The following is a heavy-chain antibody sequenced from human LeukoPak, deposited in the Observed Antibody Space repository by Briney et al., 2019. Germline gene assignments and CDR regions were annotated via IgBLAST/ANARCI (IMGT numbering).Heavy chain of an antibody. Sequence: GGSLRLSCAAYGFTFSDYDMHWVRQATGKGLEWVSVVGKAGGTWYPASVKGRFTISRDNAKNSLYLQMNSLRVEDTAVYYCARDLCDSSSCHRYFELWGRGTLVTVSS. D-gene: IGHD2-2*01. J-gene: IGHJ2*01. V-gene: IGHV3-13*01. CDR1: GFTFSDYD. CDR2: VGKAGGT. CDR3: ARDLCDSSSCHRYFEL.